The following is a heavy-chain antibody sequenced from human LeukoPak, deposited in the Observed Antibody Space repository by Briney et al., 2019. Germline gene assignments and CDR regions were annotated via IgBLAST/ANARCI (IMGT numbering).Heavy chain of an antibody. CDR2: ISSSSSYI. D-gene: IGHD2-2*01. CDR1: GFTFSSYS. J-gene: IGHJ4*02. V-gene: IGHV3-21*04. Sequence: GGSLRLSCAASGFTFSSYSMNWVRQAPGKGLEWVSSISSSSSYIYYADYVKGRCTISRDNSKNTLYLQMNSLRAEDTAVYYCAKDAPVNIVVVPAANSWGQGTLVTVSS. CDR3: AKDAPVNIVVVPAANS.